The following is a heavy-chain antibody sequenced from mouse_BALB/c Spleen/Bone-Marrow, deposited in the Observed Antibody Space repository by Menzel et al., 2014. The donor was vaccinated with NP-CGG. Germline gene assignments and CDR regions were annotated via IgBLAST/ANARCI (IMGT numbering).Heavy chain of an antibody. CDR2: ISSGGSYT. D-gene: IGHD2-4*01. J-gene: IGHJ2*01. CDR1: GSTFSSYG. V-gene: IGHV5-6*01. Sequence: EVQVVEPGGDLVKPGGSLKLSCAASGSTFSSYGMSWVRQTPDKRLEWVATISSGGSYTYYPDSVRGRFTISRDNAKNTLYLQIRSLKSKDTAMYYCARQTYYDYDGYFDYWGQGTTLTVSS. CDR3: ARQTYYDYDGYFDY.